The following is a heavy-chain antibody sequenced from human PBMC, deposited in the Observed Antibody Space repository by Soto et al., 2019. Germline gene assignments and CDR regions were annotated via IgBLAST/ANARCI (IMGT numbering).Heavy chain of an antibody. CDR3: ARGDGYPLPTSFDY. V-gene: IGHV1-18*01. CDR2: ISAYNGNT. Sequence: QVQLLQSGAEVKKPGASLKVSCKASGYTFTSYGSSGVRQAPGQGLEWMGWISAYNGNTNYAQKLQGRVTMTTDTSTSTAYMELRSLRSDDTAVYYCARGDGYPLPTSFDYWGQGTLVTVSS. CDR1: GYTFTSYG. J-gene: IGHJ4*02. D-gene: IGHD2-2*01.